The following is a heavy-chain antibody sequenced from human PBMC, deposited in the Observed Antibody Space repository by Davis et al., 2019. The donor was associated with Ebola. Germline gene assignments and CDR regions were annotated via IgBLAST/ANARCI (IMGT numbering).Heavy chain of an antibody. CDR2: ISSSSNYI. J-gene: IGHJ2*01. V-gene: IGHV3-21*01. Sequence: GGSLRLSCAPSGVTVSANYMTWVRQAPGKGLEWVSFISSSSNYIYYADSVKGRFTVSRDNAKNSLYLQMNSLRAEDTAVYYCVRDPALVVTGGGWFFGLWGRGTLVTVSS. CDR3: VRDPALVVTGGGWFFGL. D-gene: IGHD2-21*02. CDR1: GVTVSANY.